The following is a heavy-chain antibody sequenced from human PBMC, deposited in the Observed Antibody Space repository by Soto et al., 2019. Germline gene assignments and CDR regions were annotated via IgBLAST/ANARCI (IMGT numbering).Heavy chain of an antibody. Sequence: QVQLVQSGAEVKKPGSSVKVSCKVSGCTFSSHSINWVRQAPGQGPEWMGGIIPIFGTENYAQKFQGRVTNTADESTSTAYMELSSLTSEDTALYYCSTSVYGSTTRCYYYNGLDVWGQGTTVIVAS. CDR2: IIPIFGTE. CDR1: GCTFSSHS. D-gene: IGHD2-2*01. CDR3: STSVYGSTTRCYYYNGLDV. V-gene: IGHV1-69*01. J-gene: IGHJ6*02.